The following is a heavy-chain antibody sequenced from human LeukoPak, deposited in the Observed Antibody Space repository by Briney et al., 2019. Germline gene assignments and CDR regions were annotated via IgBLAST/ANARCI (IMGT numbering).Heavy chain of an antibody. Sequence: PGRSLRLPCAASGFTFSSYAMHWVRQAPGKGLEWVAFISYDGSNKYYPDSVNGRFTITRDNSKNTLYLQMNSLRAEDTAVYYCARQAEEEIVVVPAASSGFDPWGQGTLVTVSS. CDR3: ARQAEEEIVVVPAASSGFDP. D-gene: IGHD2-2*01. CDR1: GFTFSSYA. V-gene: IGHV3-30*04. CDR2: ISYDGSNK. J-gene: IGHJ5*02.